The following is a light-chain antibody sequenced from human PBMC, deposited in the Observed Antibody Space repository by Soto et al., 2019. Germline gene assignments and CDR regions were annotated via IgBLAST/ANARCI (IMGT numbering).Light chain of an antibody. Sequence: EIVLTHSPATLSLSPGERATLSCRASQSVSSYLAWYQQKPGQAPRLLIYDASNRATGIPARFSCSGSGTDFTLTISSLEPEDFAVYYCQQRSNWPKYTFGQGTKLEIK. J-gene: IGKJ2*01. CDR2: DAS. CDR1: QSVSSY. V-gene: IGKV3-11*01. CDR3: QQRSNWPKYT.